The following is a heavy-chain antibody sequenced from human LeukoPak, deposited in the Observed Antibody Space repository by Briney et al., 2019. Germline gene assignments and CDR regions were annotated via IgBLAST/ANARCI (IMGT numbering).Heavy chain of an antibody. V-gene: IGHV4-31*03. CDR3: AEMGVIKNGAFDS. Sequence: SETLSLTCTVSGGSISSGGYYWSWIRQHPGKGLEWIGYIYYSGSTYYNPSLKSRVTISVDTSKNQFSLKLSSVTAADTAVYYCAEMGVIKNGAFDSWGQGTMVTVAP. J-gene: IGHJ3*02. D-gene: IGHD2-21*01. CDR1: GGSISSGGYY. CDR2: IYYSGST.